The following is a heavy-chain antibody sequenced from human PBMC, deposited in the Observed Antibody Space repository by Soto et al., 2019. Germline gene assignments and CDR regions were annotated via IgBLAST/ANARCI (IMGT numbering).Heavy chain of an antibody. V-gene: IGHV4-39*01. D-gene: IGHD4-17*01. CDR1: SGYINSSSYS. J-gene: IGHJ4*02. Sequence: SETLSLTCTVSSGYINSSSYSWGWIRQPPGKGLEWIGSIYYSGSTYYNPSLKSRVTISVDTSKNRFSLKLSSVTAADTAVYYCARLSTTVTTSFDYWGQGTLVTVSS. CDR2: IYYSGST. CDR3: ARLSTTVTTSFDY.